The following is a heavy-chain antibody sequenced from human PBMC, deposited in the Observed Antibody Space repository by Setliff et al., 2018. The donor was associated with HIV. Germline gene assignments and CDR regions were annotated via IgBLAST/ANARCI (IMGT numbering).Heavy chain of an antibody. V-gene: IGHV3-30*02. CDR2: IRYDGTNK. D-gene: IGHD3-3*01. J-gene: IGHJ4*02. CDR1: EFTFSSYS. Sequence: GGSLRLSCAASEFTFSSYSMHWVRQAPGKGLEWVAFIRYDGTNKYYADSVKGRFTISRDNSKSTLYLQMNSLRPEDTAVYYCARGATYYNFWTAPPPIDYWGQGTPVTVSS. CDR3: ARGATYYNFWTAPPPIDY.